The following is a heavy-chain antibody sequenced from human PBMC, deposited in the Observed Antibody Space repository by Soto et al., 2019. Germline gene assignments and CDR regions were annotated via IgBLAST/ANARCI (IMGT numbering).Heavy chain of an antibody. CDR2: LYSGGST. V-gene: IGHV3-53*01. CDR3: ARGRDYGDFVYDN. D-gene: IGHD4-17*01. J-gene: IGHJ4*02. Sequence: EVQMVESGGGLIQPGGSLRLSCAASGFTVSSNYMSWIRQAPGKGLEWVSVLYSGGSTYYADSVKGRFTISRDNSKNTLYLQMNSLRVEDTAVYYCARGRDYGDFVYDNWGQGTLVTVSS. CDR1: GFTVSSNY.